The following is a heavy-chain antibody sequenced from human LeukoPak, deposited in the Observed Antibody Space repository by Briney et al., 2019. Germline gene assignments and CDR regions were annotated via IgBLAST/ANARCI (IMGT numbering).Heavy chain of an antibody. Sequence: SETLSLTCTVSGGSISSYYWSWIRQPAGKGLEWIGRIYTSGSTNYNPSLKSRVTMSVDTSKNQFSLKLSSVTAADTAVYYCASLPHYDFWSGYSYPDYWGQGTLVTVSS. CDR3: ASLPHYDFWSGYSYPDY. V-gene: IGHV4-4*07. D-gene: IGHD3-3*01. J-gene: IGHJ4*02. CDR2: IYTSGST. CDR1: GGSISSYY.